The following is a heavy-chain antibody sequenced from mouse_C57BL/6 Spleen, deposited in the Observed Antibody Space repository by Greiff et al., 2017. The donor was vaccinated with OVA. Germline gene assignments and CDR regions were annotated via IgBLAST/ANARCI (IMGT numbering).Heavy chain of an antibody. CDR2: IYPGDGDT. D-gene: IGHD1-1*01. CDR3: ARSYYYGSSPFAY. Sequence: VQLQESGPELVKPGASVKISCKASGYAFSSSWMNWVKQRPGKGLEWIGRIYPGDGDTNYNGKFKGKATLTADKSSSTAYMQLSSLTSEDSAVYFCARSYYYGSSPFAYWGQGTLVTVSA. CDR1: GYAFSSSW. J-gene: IGHJ3*01. V-gene: IGHV1-82*01.